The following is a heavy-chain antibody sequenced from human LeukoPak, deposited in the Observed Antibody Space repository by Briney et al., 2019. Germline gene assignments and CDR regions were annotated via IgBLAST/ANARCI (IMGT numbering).Heavy chain of an antibody. D-gene: IGHD4-17*01. CDR2: INHSGST. CDR1: GGSFSGYY. Sequence: SETLSLTCAVYGGSFSGYYWSWIRQPPGKGLEWIGEINHSGSTNYNPSLKSRVTISVDTSKNQFSLKLSSVTAADTAVYYCGRDSRFYVDTSPNRFFYWGQQTLLTVSS. J-gene: IGHJ4*02. CDR3: GRDSRFYVDTSPNRFFY. V-gene: IGHV4-34*01.